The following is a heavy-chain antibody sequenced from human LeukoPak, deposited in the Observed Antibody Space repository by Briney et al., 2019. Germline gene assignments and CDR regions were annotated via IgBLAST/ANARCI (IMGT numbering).Heavy chain of an antibody. Sequence: GGSLRLSCAASGFTFSSYAMSWVRQAPGKGLVWVSRINTDGSSTSYADSVKGRFTISRDNAKNTLYLQMNSLRAEDTAVYYCARVHPMTTRDWFDPWGQGTLVTVSS. CDR3: ARVHPMTTRDWFDP. J-gene: IGHJ5*02. CDR1: GFTFSSYA. D-gene: IGHD4-11*01. V-gene: IGHV3-74*01. CDR2: INTDGSST.